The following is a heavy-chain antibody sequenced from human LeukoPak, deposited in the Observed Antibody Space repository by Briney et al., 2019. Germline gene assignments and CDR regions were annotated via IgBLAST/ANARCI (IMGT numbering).Heavy chain of an antibody. Sequence: SETLSLTCTVSGGSISSSSYYWGWIRQPPGKGLEWIGSIYYSGSTYYNPSLKSRVTISVDTSKNQFSLKLSSVTAADTAVYYCARHRPTVTYNWFDPWGQGTLVTVSS. CDR2: IYYSGST. CDR3: ARHRPTVTYNWFDP. CDR1: GGSISSSSYY. J-gene: IGHJ5*02. V-gene: IGHV4-39*01. D-gene: IGHD4-11*01.